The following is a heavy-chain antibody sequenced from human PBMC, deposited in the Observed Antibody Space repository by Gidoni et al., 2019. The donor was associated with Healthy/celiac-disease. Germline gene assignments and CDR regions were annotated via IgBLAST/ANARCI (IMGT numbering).Heavy chain of an antibody. Sequence: QVQLVESGGGVVQQGRSLRLSCAASGFTFSSYGLHWVRQAPGKGLEWVAVISYDGSNKYYADSVKGRFTISRDNSKNTLYRQMNSLRAEDTAVYYCAKDLGSGWVRLGYWGQGTLVTVSS. CDR2: ISYDGSNK. V-gene: IGHV3-30*18. CDR3: AKDLGSGWVRLGY. CDR1: GFTFSSYG. J-gene: IGHJ4*02. D-gene: IGHD6-19*01.